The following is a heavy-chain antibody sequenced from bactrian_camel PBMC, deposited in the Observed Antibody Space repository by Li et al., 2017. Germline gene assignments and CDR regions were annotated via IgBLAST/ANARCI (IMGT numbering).Heavy chain of an antibody. CDR2: IGLDGMT. CDR1: AITYGNY. CDR3: AAASSAPGLEVLRKWGWSFAY. Sequence: HVQLVESGGGSVQAGGSLRLSCVTSAITYGNYMGWFRQAPGKEREGVAAIGLDGMTSYADSVKDRFTISEANAETTLYLHMSSLQPEDTALYYCAAASSAPGLEVLRKWGWSFAYWGQGTQVTVS. V-gene: IGHV3S55*01. J-gene: IGHJ4*01. D-gene: IGHD7*01.